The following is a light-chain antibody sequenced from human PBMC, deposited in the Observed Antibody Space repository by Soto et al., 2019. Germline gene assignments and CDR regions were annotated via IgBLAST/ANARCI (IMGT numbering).Light chain of an antibody. CDR3: RHYNTYSPPYT. CDR2: KAS. V-gene: IGKV1-5*03. Sequence: DIQMTQSPSTLSASVGDRVTITSRASQSISYWLAWYQQKPGKAPNLLIYKASSLESGVPSRFSGSGSGTEFTLTITSLQPDDFATYYCRHYNTYSPPYTFGQGTKLEI. CDR1: QSISYW. J-gene: IGKJ2*01.